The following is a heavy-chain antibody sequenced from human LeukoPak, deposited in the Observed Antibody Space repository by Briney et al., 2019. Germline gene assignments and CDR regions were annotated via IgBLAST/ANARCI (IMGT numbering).Heavy chain of an antibody. V-gene: IGHV1-69*06. J-gene: IGHJ4*02. Sequence: ASVKVSCKASGGTFSSYAISWVRQAPGQGLEWMGGIIPIFGTANYAQKFQGRVTITADKSTSTAYMELSSLRSEDTAVYYCARVDTAMEQLFDYWGQGTLVTVAS. D-gene: IGHD5-18*01. CDR2: IIPIFGTA. CDR3: ARVDTAMEQLFDY. CDR1: GGTFSSYA.